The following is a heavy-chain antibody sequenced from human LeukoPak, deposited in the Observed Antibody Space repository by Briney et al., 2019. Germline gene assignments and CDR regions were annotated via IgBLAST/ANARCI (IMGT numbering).Heavy chain of an antibody. D-gene: IGHD2-2*01. CDR1: GYTFTGYY. CDR3: ARSWGCCSSASCYSAPYGMDV. J-gene: IGHJ6*02. CDR2: INPYSVGT. Sequence: ASLKVSCKASGYTFTGYYMNWVRQAPGQRLESMGWINPYSVGTYYAQKFQGRVTMSSDTSISAAYMGLSSLRSEDTAVYYCARSWGCCSSASCYSAPYGMDVWGQGTTVTVFS. V-gene: IGHV1-2*02.